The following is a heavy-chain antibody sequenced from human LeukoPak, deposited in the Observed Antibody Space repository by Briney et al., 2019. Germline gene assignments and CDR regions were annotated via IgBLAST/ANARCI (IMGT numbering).Heavy chain of an antibody. Sequence: ASVKVSCKASGYTFTGYYMHWVRQAPGQGLEWMGWINAGKGNTKYSQKFQGRVTITRDTSASTAYMEVSSLRSEDTAVYHCARTQGVYYGGNSGAFDIWGQGTVVTVSS. V-gene: IGHV1-3*01. J-gene: IGHJ3*02. CDR3: ARTQGVYYGGNSGAFDI. CDR1: GYTFTGYY. D-gene: IGHD4-23*01. CDR2: INAGKGNT.